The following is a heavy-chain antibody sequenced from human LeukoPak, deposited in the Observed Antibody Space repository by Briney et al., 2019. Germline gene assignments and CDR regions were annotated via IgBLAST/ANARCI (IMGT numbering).Heavy chain of an antibody. V-gene: IGHV4-31*03. D-gene: IGHD6-13*01. Sequence: PSQTLSLTCTVSGGSISSGGYYWSWIRQHPGKGLEWIGYIYYSGSTYYNPSLKSRVTISVDTSKNQFSLKLSSVTAADTAVYYCARHTGYSSSWYPPTFPFDPWGQGTLVTVSS. CDR1: GGSISSGGYY. J-gene: IGHJ5*02. CDR2: IYYSGST. CDR3: ARHTGYSSSWYPPTFPFDP.